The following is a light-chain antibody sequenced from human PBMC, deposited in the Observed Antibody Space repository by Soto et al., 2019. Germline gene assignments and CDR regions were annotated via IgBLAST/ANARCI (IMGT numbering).Light chain of an antibody. Sequence: IVLTQSPGTMSLSPAKRVTLPCRASQPVTRSYLAWYQQKPGQAPRLLIYGASIRAPGIPDRFSGSGSGTDFTLTISILEPEDFAVYYCQQYGGSPRTFGQGTEVDI. CDR3: QQYGGSPRT. J-gene: IGKJ1*01. CDR2: GAS. CDR1: QPVTRSY. V-gene: IGKV3-20*01.